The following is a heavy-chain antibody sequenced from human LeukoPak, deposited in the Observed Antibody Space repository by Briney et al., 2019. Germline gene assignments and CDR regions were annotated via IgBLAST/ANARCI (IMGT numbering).Heavy chain of an antibody. CDR1: GFTFSSYG. V-gene: IGHV3-33*06. CDR2: IWYDGSNK. D-gene: IGHD3-22*01. J-gene: IGHJ4*02. CDR3: AKIRGDSSGYYPWFSL. Sequence: PGGSLRLSCAASGFTFSSYGMHWVRQAPGKGLEWVAVIWYDGSNKYYADSVKGRFTISRDNSKNTLYLQMSSLRAEDTAVYYCAKIRGDSSGYYPWFSLWGQGTLVTVSS.